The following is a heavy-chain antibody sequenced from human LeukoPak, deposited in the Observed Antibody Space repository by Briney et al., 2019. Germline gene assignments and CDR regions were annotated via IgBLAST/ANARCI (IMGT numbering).Heavy chain of an antibody. CDR3: ARIMAAGGLENYGMDV. CDR1: GYTFTSYG. V-gene: IGHV1-18*01. Sequence: ASVNVSCKASGYTFTSYGISWVRQAPGQGLEWMGWISAYNGNTNYAQKLQGRVTMTTDTSTSTAYMELRSLRSDDTAVYYCARIMAAGGLENYGMDVWGQGTTVTVSS. J-gene: IGHJ6*02. CDR2: ISAYNGNT. D-gene: IGHD6-13*01.